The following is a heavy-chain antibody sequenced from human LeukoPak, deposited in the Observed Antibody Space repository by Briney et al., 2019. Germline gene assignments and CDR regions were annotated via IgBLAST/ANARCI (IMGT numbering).Heavy chain of an antibody. CDR3: ARPTYDSSGYRRRGDAFDI. D-gene: IGHD3-22*01. CDR2: IKQDGSEK. CDR1: GFTFSSYW. J-gene: IGHJ3*02. Sequence: GGSLRLSCAASGFTFSSYWMSWVRQAPGKGLEWVANIKQDGSEKYYVDSVKGRFTISRDNAKNSLYLQMNSLRAEDTAVYYCARPTYDSSGYRRRGDAFDIWGQGTMVTVSS. V-gene: IGHV3-7*01.